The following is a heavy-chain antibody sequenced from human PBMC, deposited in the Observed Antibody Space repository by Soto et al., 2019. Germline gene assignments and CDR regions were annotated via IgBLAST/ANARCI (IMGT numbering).Heavy chain of an antibody. CDR2: ISADDGDR. J-gene: IGHJ4*02. CDR1: GYTFTDYG. CDR3: ARILEEVFSAVVDY. V-gene: IGHV1-18*01. Sequence: QVHLVQSGTEVKKPGASVKVSCKTSGYTFTDYGISWFRQTPGQGLEWMGWISADDGDRNYAQKFDDGATTTADSTSSTAHMELRRLRPDDAANYYCARILEEVFSAVVDYGGQGSLVTVSS. D-gene: IGHD2-2*01.